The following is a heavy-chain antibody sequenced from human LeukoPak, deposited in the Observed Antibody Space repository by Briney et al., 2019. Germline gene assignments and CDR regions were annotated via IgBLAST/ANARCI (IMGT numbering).Heavy chain of an antibody. J-gene: IGHJ4*02. Sequence: SETLSLTCTVSGGSISSGDYCWSWIRQPPEKGLEWIGYIYHSGSTYYNPSLKSRVTISVDRSKNQFSLKLSSVTAADTAVYYCARDRRGATLSSYYFDYWGQGTLVTVSS. CDR2: IYHSGST. CDR1: GGSISSGDYC. D-gene: IGHD1-26*01. V-gene: IGHV4-30-2*01. CDR3: ARDRRGATLSSYYFDY.